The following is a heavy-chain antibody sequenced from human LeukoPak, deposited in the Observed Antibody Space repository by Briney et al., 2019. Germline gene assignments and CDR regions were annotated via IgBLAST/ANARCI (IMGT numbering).Heavy chain of an antibody. CDR1: GGSFSGYY. Sequence: SETLSLTCGVYGGSFSGYYWSWIRQPPGKGLEWIGEINHSGSTNYNPSLKSRVTISVDTSKNQFSLKLSSVTAADTAVYYCARSVKYFQHWGQGTLVTVSS. V-gene: IGHV4-34*01. CDR3: ARSVKYFQH. CDR2: INHSGST. J-gene: IGHJ1*01. D-gene: IGHD4-17*01.